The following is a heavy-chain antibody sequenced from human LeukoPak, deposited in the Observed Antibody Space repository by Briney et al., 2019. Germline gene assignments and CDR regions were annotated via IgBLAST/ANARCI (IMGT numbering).Heavy chain of an antibody. CDR1: GGSISSYD. Sequence: PSETLSLTCTVSGGSISSYDWSWIRQPPGKGLEWIGFIRYSGSTNYNPSLKSRVTISVDTSKNQFSLRLTSVTAADTAVYYCARYGSAHWFDPWGLGTLVTVSS. D-gene: IGHD4-17*01. V-gene: IGHV4-59*01. CDR2: IRYSGST. CDR3: ARYGSAHWFDP. J-gene: IGHJ5*02.